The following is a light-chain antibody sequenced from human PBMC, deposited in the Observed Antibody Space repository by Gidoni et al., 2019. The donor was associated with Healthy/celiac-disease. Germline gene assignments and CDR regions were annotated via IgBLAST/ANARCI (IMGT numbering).Light chain of an antibody. CDR1: SSDVGSYNL. CDR3: CSYAGSSTPYV. J-gene: IGLJ1*01. V-gene: IGLV2-23*01. CDR2: ECS. Sequence: HSALTQPASVSGSPGQSITISCTGTSSDVGSYNLVSWYQQHPGKAPKLMIYECSKRPSGVSNRFSGSKSGNTASLTISGLQAEDEADYYCCSYAGSSTPYVFGTGTKVTVL.